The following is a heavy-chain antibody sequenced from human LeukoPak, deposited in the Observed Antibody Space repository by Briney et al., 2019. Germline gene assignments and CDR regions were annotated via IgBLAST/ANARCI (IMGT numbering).Heavy chain of an antibody. CDR3: AKGWRGCSSTSCHLGGYYFDY. Sequence: QAGGSLRLSCAASGFTFSSYGMHWVRQAPGKGLEWVAFIRYDGSNKYYADSVKGRFTISRDNSKNTLYLQMNSLRAEDTAVYYCAKGWRGCSSTSCHLGGYYFDYWGQGTLVTVSS. CDR1: GFTFSSYG. D-gene: IGHD2-2*01. CDR2: IRYDGSNK. J-gene: IGHJ4*02. V-gene: IGHV3-30*02.